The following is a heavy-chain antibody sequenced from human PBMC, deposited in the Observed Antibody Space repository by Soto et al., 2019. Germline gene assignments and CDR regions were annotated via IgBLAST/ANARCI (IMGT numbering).Heavy chain of an antibody. Sequence: GGSLRLSCAASGFSFSSYSINWIRQAPGQGLEWVSSVTSSSGHTNYADSVKGRFTISRDNARNSLFLQMNSLRAEDSAVYYCARDRSYAFAMDVWGQGTTATVYS. CDR1: GFSFSSYS. V-gene: IGHV3-21*01. J-gene: IGHJ6*02. CDR3: ARDRSYAFAMDV. CDR2: VTSSSGHT. D-gene: IGHD2-2*01.